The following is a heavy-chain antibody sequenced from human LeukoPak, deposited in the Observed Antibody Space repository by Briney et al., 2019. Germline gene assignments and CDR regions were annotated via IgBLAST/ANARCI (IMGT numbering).Heavy chain of an antibody. CDR2: IKSNSDGGTT. J-gene: IGHJ4*02. CDR1: GFTFTDTW. Sequence: GGSLRLSCTASGFTFTDTWMTWVRQAPGKGLEWVGRIKSNSDGGTTDYAVPVKGRFSISRDDSKSTLYLQIYSLKTEDTAVYYCTTVHGAGPVNFDHWGQGSLVTDSS. CDR3: TTVHGAGPVNFDH. D-gene: IGHD3-10*01. V-gene: IGHV3-15*01.